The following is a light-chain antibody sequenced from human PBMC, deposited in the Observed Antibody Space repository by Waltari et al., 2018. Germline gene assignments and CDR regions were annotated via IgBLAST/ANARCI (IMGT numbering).Light chain of an antibody. J-gene: IGKJ1*01. CDR3: QQYRNLWT. Sequence: DIQMTQSPYTLSASVVDSVTITCRASQSLSNWLAWYQQKPGKAPKVLIYKASTLESGVPSRFSGSGSGTEFTLNISSLQPDDFATYYCQQYRNLWTFGQGTKVEIK. CDR1: QSLSNW. CDR2: KAS. V-gene: IGKV1-5*03.